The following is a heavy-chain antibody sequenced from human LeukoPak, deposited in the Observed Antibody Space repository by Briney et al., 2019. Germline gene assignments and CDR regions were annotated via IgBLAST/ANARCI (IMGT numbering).Heavy chain of an antibody. CDR3: ARGDCSSNTCYTYTAY. CDR1: GYGFTNYG. J-gene: IGHJ4*02. CDR2: ISAHNGNT. Sequence: ASVKVPCKTSGYGFTNYGFSWVRQAPGQGLEWMAWISAHNGNTNYAQKFQGRVTMTTDPSTSTAYMELRSLTSDDTAVYYCARGDCSSNTCYTYTAYWGQGTLVIVSS. D-gene: IGHD2-15*01. V-gene: IGHV1-18*01.